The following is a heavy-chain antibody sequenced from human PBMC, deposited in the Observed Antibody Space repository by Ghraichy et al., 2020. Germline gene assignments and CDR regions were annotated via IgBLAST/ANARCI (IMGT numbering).Heavy chain of an antibody. V-gene: IGHV4-59*01. CDR1: GGSISSYY. CDR3: ARDRGSGYYPFDY. D-gene: IGHD3-22*01. J-gene: IGHJ4*02. Sequence: TLSLTCTVSGGSISSYYWSWIRQPPGKGLEWIGYIYYSGSTNYNPSLKSRVTISVDTSKNQFSLKLSSVTAADTAVYYCARDRGSGYYPFDYWGQGTLVTVSS. CDR2: IYYSGST.